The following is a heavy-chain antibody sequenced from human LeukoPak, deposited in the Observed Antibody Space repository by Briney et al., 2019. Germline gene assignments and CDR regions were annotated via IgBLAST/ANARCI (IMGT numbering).Heavy chain of an antibody. CDR2: IYYSGST. D-gene: IGHD3-10*01. CDR3: ARQGVRGVPDY. V-gene: IGHV4-59*08. Sequence: TSETLSLTCTVSGGSIGSYYGSWIRQPPGKGLEWIGYIYYSGSTNYNPSLKSRVTISVDTSKNQFSLKLSSVTAAYTAVYYCARQGVRGVPDYWGQGTLVTVSS. J-gene: IGHJ4*02. CDR1: GGSIGSYY.